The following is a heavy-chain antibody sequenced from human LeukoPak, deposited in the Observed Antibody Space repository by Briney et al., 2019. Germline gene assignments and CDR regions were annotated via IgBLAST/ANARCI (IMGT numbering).Heavy chain of an antibody. CDR1: GYTFTSYY. CDR3: AREMGGWYFPYYYYYMDV. D-gene: IGHD6-19*01. J-gene: IGHJ6*03. V-gene: IGHV1-46*01. Sequence: ASVKVSCKASGYTFTSYYMHWVRQAPGQGLEWMGIINPSGGSTSYAQKFRGRVTMTRDMSTSTVYMELSSLRSENTAVYYCAREMGGWYFPYYYYYMDVWGKGTTVTVSS. CDR2: INPSGGST.